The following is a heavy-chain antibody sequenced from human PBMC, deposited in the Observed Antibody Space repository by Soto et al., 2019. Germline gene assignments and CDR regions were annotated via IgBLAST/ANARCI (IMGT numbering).Heavy chain of an antibody. Sequence: QVQLVQSGADMKKPGASVKVSCKASGYTFIGTGYFMHWVRQAPGLGLEWMGWINPTSGGTNDGQKVQGRVTVTRDTSSNAGYMELSWLTSDDAAVYYCGRHDSGRGMDVWGQGTTVTVSS. CDR3: GRHDSGRGMDV. CDR2: INPTSGGT. V-gene: IGHV1-2*02. J-gene: IGHJ6*02. CDR1: GYTFIGTGYF. D-gene: IGHD3-10*01.